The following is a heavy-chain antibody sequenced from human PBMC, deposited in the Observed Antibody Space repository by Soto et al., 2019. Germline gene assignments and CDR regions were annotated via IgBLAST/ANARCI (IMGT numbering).Heavy chain of an antibody. Sequence: SETLSLTCTVSGGSISSSSYYWGWIRQPPGKGLEWIGSIYYTGSTYYNPSLKSRVTISVDTSKNQFSLKLSSVTAADTAVYYCARHPPGGYYTGGHIDYWGQGTLVTVSS. V-gene: IGHV4-39*01. J-gene: IGHJ4*02. D-gene: IGHD3-22*01. CDR2: IYYTGST. CDR1: GGSISSSSYY. CDR3: ARHPPGGYYTGGHIDY.